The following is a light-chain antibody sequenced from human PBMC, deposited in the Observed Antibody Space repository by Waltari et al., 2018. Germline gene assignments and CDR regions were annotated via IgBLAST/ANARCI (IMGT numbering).Light chain of an antibody. V-gene: IGLV2-11*01. J-gene: IGLJ2*01. CDR3: CSYAGTNILGI. CDR1: ICDAACYNF. CDR2: DVT. Sequence: QSPLTQPRSVSGSPGPPVTISCTGTICDAACYNFVSSYQRHPGKAPKLMIYDVTKRPSGVPDRFSGSKSGNTASLTISGLQAEDEADYYCCSYAGTNILGIFGGGTKLTVL.